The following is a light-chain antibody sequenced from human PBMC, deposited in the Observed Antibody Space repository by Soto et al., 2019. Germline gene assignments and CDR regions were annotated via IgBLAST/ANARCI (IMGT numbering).Light chain of an antibody. J-gene: IGKJ2*01. CDR2: AAS. Sequence: DIQMTQSPSSLSASVGDRVTITCRASQSISSYLNWYQQKPGKAPKLLIYAASSLQSGVPSRFSGSGSGTDFTFTISSLQTENFSTFHREERYNNPRLYTFGQGTKLEIK. CDR1: QSISSY. V-gene: IGKV1-39*01. CDR3: EERYNNPRLYT.